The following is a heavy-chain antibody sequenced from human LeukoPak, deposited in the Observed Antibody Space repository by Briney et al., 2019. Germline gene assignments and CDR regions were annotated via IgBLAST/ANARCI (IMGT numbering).Heavy chain of an antibody. J-gene: IGHJ5*02. V-gene: IGHV1-69*13. CDR3: ARSGRVMPRWFDP. Sequence: ASVKVSCKASGGTFSSYAISWVRQAPGQGLEWMGGIIPIFGTANYAQKFQGRVTTTADESTSTAYMELSSLRSEDTAVYYCARSGRVMPRWFDPWGQGTLVTVSS. CDR1: GGTFSSYA. D-gene: IGHD2-2*01. CDR2: IIPIFGTA.